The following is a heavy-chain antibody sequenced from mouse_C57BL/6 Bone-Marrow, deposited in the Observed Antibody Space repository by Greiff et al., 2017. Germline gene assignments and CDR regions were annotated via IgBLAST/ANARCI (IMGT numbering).Heavy chain of an antibody. CDR2: IYPGSGST. V-gene: IGHV1-55*01. CDR3: ARSLNWDVAY. Sequence: QVQLQQSGAELVKPGASVKMSCKASGYTFTSYWITWVKQRPGQGLGWIGDIYPGSGSTNYNEKFKSKATLTVDTSSSTAYMQLSSLTSEDSAVYYCARSLNWDVAYWGQGTLVTVSA. CDR1: GYTFTSYW. D-gene: IGHD4-1*02. J-gene: IGHJ3*01.